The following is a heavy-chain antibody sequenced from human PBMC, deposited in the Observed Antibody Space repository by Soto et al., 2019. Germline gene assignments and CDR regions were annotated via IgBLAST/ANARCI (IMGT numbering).Heavy chain of an antibody. Sequence: QITLNESGPTVVKPAATLTLTCTFYGFSLTPRGEGVGWIRQSPGKAPEWLALIYWDDAKRYSESLKSRLTITKDTSKNQVVMTMASVDRADTDTSSCANRILRTVFGLVTTTAIYFDFWGQGTPV. CDR3: ANRILRTVFGLVTTTAIYFDF. V-gene: IGHV2-5*02. J-gene: IGHJ4*02. D-gene: IGHD3-3*01. CDR1: GFSLTPRGEG. CDR2: IYWDDAK.